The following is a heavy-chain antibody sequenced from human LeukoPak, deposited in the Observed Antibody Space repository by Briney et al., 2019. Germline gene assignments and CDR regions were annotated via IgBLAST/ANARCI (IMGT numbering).Heavy chain of an antibody. D-gene: IGHD1-26*01. Sequence: SETLSLTCTVSGGSISGSSYYWGWIRQPPGKGLEWIGSIYYSGSTYYNPSLKSRVTISVDTSKNQFTLKLNSVTAADTAVYYCARDGISGLGYWGQGTLVTVSS. V-gene: IGHV4-39*06. CDR1: GGSISGSSYY. CDR3: ARDGISGLGY. CDR2: IYYSGST. J-gene: IGHJ4*02.